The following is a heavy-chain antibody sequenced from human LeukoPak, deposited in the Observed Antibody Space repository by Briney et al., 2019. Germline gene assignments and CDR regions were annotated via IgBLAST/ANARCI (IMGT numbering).Heavy chain of an antibody. CDR1: GYAFSSYG. CDR2: VGPYNRKT. V-gene: IGHV1-18*01. J-gene: IGHJ4*02. D-gene: IGHD1-7*01. Sequence: ASVKVSCKASGYAFSSYGIGWVRQAPGQGLEWMGWVGPYNRKTNYSQKFQGRVTMTTDTSTNTAYLELRTLRSDDTAVYYCAKGAPRGVWNFYFDYWGQGTLVTVSS. CDR3: AKGAPRGVWNFYFDY.